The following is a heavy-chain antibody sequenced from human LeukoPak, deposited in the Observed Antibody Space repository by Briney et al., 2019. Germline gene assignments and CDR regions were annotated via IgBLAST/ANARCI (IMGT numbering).Heavy chain of an antibody. CDR3: AREPRGFGVVTSDNWFDP. D-gene: IGHD3-3*01. Sequence: SETLSLTCAVFGGSFSGYYWSWIRQPPGKGLEWIGEINHSGSINYNPSLKSRVTISVDTSKNQFSLKLSSVTAADTAVYYCAREPRGFGVVTSDNWFDPWGQGTLVTVSS. CDR1: GGSFSGYY. V-gene: IGHV4-34*01. CDR2: INHSGSI. J-gene: IGHJ5*02.